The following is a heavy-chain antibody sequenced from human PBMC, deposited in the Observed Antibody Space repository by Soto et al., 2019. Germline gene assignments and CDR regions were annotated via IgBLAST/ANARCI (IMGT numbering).Heavy chain of an antibody. CDR1: GFTFSSYA. CDR3: ARVANSAVARTHYYYDSSGYQFDY. D-gene: IGHD3-22*01. CDR2: ISYDGSNK. V-gene: IGHV3-30-3*01. J-gene: IGHJ4*02. Sequence: PGGSLRLSCAASGFTFSSYAMHWGRQAPGKGLEWVAVISYDGSNKYYADSVKGRFTISRDNSKNTLYLQMNSLRAEDTAVYYCARVANSAVARTHYYYDSSGYQFDYWGQGTLVTVSS.